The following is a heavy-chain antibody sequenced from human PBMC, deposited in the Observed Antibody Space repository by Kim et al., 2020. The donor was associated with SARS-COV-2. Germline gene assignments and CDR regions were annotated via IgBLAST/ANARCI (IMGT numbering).Heavy chain of an antibody. Sequence: ASVKVSCKPSGYALTSYAMHWVRQAPGQRLEWMGWINAGNDNTKYSQKFQGRVTITRDTSATTASMELSSLRSEDTAVYYCARGADSDGYYGGIDYWGQG. J-gene: IGHJ4*02. CDR1: GYALTSYA. CDR3: ARGADSDGYYGGIDY. D-gene: IGHD3-22*01. CDR2: INAGNDNT. V-gene: IGHV1-3*01.